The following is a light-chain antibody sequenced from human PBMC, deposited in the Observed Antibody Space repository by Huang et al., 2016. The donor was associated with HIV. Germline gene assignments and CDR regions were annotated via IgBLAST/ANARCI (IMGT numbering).Light chain of an antibody. J-gene: IGKJ2*01. CDR2: NAS. Sequence: EIVLTQSPATLSLSPGERVALSCRASQNIKNDLSCYQKRPGQAPRLLISNASNRATGIPARFSGSGSGTDFTLTISSLEPEDFVVYFCQQRTNWPPGYTFGQGTKL. V-gene: IGKV3-11*01. CDR3: QQRTNWPPGYT. CDR1: QNIKND.